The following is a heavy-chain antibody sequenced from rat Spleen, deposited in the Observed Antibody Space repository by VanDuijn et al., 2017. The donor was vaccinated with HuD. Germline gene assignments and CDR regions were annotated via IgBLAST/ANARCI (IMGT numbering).Heavy chain of an antibody. CDR3: VSERLGVEG. Sequence: EVKLVESGGGLVQPGRSLKVSCAASGFNFNDYWMGWVRQAPGKGLEWIGESNKDSRTIKYSPSLKDKFTISRDNAQNTLYLQMSKLGSEDTATYYCVSERLGVEGWGQGVMVTVSS. J-gene: IGHJ2*01. CDR2: SNKDSRTI. CDR1: GFNFNDYW. D-gene: IGHD4-3*01. V-gene: IGHV4-2*01.